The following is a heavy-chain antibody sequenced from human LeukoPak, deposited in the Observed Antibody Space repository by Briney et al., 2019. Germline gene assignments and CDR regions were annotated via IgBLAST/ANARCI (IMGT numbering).Heavy chain of an antibody. J-gene: IGHJ1*01. V-gene: IGHV3-74*01. Sequence: GGSLRLSCAASGFTFSSYWMHWVRQAPGKGLVWVSRINSDGSSTSYADSVKGRFTISRDNAKNTLYLQMNSLRAEDTAVYYCARAGGIVGATQHWGQGTLVTVSS. CDR2: INSDGSST. CDR3: ARAGGIVGATQH. CDR1: GFTFSSYW. D-gene: IGHD1-26*01.